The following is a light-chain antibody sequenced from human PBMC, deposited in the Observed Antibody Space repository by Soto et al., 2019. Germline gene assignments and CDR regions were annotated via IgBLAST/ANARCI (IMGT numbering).Light chain of an antibody. V-gene: IGKV3-20*01. CDR2: GTS. CDR1: QSFSRTY. Sequence: EIVLTQSPGTLYLSPGKRATLSCRASQSFSRTYLAWFQQKPGQPPRLLIYGTSSRATGIPDMFSGGGSETAFTLAISRLEPEDFAVYYCQHYGSSPPWTFGQGTKVEVK. CDR3: QHYGSSPPWT. J-gene: IGKJ1*01.